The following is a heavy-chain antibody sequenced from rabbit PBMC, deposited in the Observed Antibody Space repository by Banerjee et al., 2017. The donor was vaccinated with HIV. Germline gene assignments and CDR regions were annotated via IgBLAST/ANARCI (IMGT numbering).Heavy chain of an antibody. Sequence: QEQLEESGGDLVQPEGSLTLTCTASGFSFSSNYYMCWVRQAPGKGLEWIACIVAGSSGTTYYASWAKGRFTISKTSSTTVTLQMTSLTAADTATYFCARAGGFENYFNLWGQGTLVTVS. CDR3: ARAGGFENYFNL. CDR1: GFSFSSNYY. D-gene: IGHD1-1*01. J-gene: IGHJ4*01. CDR2: IVAGSSGTT. V-gene: IGHV1S45*01.